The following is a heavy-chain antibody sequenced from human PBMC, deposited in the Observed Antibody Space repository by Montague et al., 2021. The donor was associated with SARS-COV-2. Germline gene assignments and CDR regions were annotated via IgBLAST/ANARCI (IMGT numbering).Heavy chain of an antibody. V-gene: IGHV4-59*01. CDR2: IYYSGST. CDR3: AREYRIELWQTNWYFGL. CDR1: GGSISSYY. Sequence: SKTLSLTCTVSGGSISSYYWSWIRQPPGKGLEWIEYIYYSGSTNHNPSLKSRVTISVDTSKNRFSLKLSSVTAADTAVYYCAREYRIELWQTNWYFGLWGRGTLVTVSS. D-gene: IGHD5-18*01. J-gene: IGHJ2*01.